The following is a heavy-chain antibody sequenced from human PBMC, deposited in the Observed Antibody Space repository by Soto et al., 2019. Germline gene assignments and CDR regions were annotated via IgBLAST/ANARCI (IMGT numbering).Heavy chain of an antibody. Sequence: SETMSLTCTVSGGSISRGGYSWSWFRQHPGKGLAWIGYIYYSGSTYYNPSLKRRVTISVDTSKNQFSLKLSSVTAADTAVYYCASIGSGYDFGPTEKSCDYWGQGTRVTVAS. CDR2: IYYSGST. J-gene: IGHJ4*02. V-gene: IGHV4-31*03. D-gene: IGHD5-12*01. CDR1: GGSISRGGYS. CDR3: ASIGSGYDFGPTEKSCDY.